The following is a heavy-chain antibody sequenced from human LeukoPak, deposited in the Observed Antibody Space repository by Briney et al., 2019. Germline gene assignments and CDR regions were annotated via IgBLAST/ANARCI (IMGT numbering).Heavy chain of an antibody. D-gene: IGHD3-16*01. CDR3: ARLAAASPGY. J-gene: IGHJ4*02. Sequence: GGSLRLSCAASRFTFSSYAMNWVRQAPGKGLEWISDISGSGDSTYYTDSVKGRFTISRDNSKNTLYLQMDSLRLEDTAVYYCARLAAASPGYWGQGTLVTVSS. CDR1: RFTFSSYA. CDR2: ISGSGDST. V-gene: IGHV3-23*01.